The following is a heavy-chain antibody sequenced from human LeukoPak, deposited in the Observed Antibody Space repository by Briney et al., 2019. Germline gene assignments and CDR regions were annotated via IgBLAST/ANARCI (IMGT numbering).Heavy chain of an antibody. CDR2: IYYSGST. CDR1: GASVNSGDYY. D-gene: IGHD3-22*01. Sequence: PSETLSLTCTVSGASVNSGDYYWSWIRQSPGEGLEWIGYIYYSGSTYYNPSLKSRVTISVDTSKNQFSLKLSSVTAADTAVYYCARGTYYYDSSGYYGLGAFDIWGQGTMVTVSS. J-gene: IGHJ3*02. CDR3: ARGTYYYDSSGYYGLGAFDI. V-gene: IGHV4-30-4*02.